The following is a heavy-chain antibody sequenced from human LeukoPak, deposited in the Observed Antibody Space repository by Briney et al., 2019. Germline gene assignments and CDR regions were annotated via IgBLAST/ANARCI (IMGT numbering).Heavy chain of an antibody. D-gene: IGHD6-19*01. V-gene: IGHV4-39*01. CDR3: ARHGTGYSSGSYGGY. Sequence: PSETLSLTCTVSGGSISSRSYYCGWIRQPPGLGLAWLGSIYYSGSTYYNPSLKSRVTISVDTSNNQFSLKLSSVTASNTALYYCARHGTGYSSGSYGGYWGGGT. CDR1: GGSISSRSYY. J-gene: IGHJ4*02. CDR2: IYYSGST.